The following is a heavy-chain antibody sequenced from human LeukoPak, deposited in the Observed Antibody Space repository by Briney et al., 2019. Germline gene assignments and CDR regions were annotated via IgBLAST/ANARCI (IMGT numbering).Heavy chain of an antibody. CDR3: TRGTGTSWFDY. V-gene: IGHV1-2*02. Sequence: ASVKVSCKPSGYTFIDNYLHWVRQAPGQGLEWMGWMNPNSGGAGFARKFQGRVTMTRDTSISTAYMELGSLTSDDTAVYYCTRGTGTSWFDYWGQGSLVTVSS. CDR2: MNPNSGGA. CDR1: GYTFIDNY. D-gene: IGHD2-2*01. J-gene: IGHJ4*02.